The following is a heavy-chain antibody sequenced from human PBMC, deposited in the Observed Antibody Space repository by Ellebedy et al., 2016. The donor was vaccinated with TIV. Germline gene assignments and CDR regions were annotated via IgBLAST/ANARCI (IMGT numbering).Heavy chain of an antibody. Sequence: GESLKISCAASGFTFNTYVIHWVRQAPGKGLEWVSAIASLGDTTHYADSVKGRFPISRDNSRNTLYLQMNSLRAEDTAVYYCARDSRVTTSNYYYGLDVWGQGTTVTVSS. D-gene: IGHD4-17*01. J-gene: IGHJ6*02. CDR2: IASLGDTT. CDR3: ARDSRVTTSNYYYGLDV. CDR1: GFTFNTYV. V-gene: IGHV3-23*01.